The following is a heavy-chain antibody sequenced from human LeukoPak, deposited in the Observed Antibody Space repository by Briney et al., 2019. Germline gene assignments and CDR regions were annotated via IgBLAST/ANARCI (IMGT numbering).Heavy chain of an antibody. V-gene: IGHV1-46*01. Sequence: ASVKVSCKASGYTFTSYYMHWVRQAPGQGLEWMGIINPSGGSTSYAQKFQGRVTMTRDMSTSSVYMELSSLRSEDTAVYYCARAFYSGYYFDYWGQGTLVTVSS. CDR2: INPSGGST. CDR3: ARAFYSGYYFDY. CDR1: GYTFTSYY. D-gene: IGHD2-21*01. J-gene: IGHJ4*02.